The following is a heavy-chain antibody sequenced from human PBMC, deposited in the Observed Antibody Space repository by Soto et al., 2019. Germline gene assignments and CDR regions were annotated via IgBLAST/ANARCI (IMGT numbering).Heavy chain of an antibody. V-gene: IGHV3-30*18. D-gene: IGHD6-19*01. CDR2: ISYDGSNK. CDR3: AKDLRYYVQAVAGTSLGY. J-gene: IGHJ4*02. Sequence: GGSLRLSCAASGFTFSSYGMHWVRQAPGKGLEWVAVISYDGSNKYYADSVKGRFTISRDNSKNTLYLQMNSLRAEDTAVYYCAKDLRYYVQAVAGTSLGYWGQGTLVTVSS. CDR1: GFTFSSYG.